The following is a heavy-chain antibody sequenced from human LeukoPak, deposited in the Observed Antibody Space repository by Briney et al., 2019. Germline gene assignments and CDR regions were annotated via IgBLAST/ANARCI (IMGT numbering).Heavy chain of an antibody. CDR1: GGSISSGDYY. V-gene: IGHV4-30-4*08. CDR2: IYYSGST. CDR3: ARGECSSTSCYLFDY. J-gene: IGHJ4*02. D-gene: IGHD2-2*01. Sequence: SETLSLTCTVSGGSISSGDYYWSWIRQPPGKGLEWIGYIYYSGSTYYNPSLKSRVTISVDTSKNQFSLKLSSVTAADTAVYYCARGECSSTSCYLFDYWGQGTLVTVSS.